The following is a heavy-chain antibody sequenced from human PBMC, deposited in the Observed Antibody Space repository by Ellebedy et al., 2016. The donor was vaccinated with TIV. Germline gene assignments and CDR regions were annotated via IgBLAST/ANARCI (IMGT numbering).Heavy chain of an antibody. V-gene: IGHV3-30*03. J-gene: IGHJ2*01. Sequence: PGGSLRLSCAASGFIFNRYGIQWVRQAPGKGLEWIGVIASDGGATVYADFVRGRFTLSRDNSRNTVYLQMNSLSPDDTAVYYCTREARWGNWYCDLWGRGTLVAVST. D-gene: IGHD4-23*01. CDR2: IASDGGAT. CDR1: GFIFNRYG. CDR3: TREARWGNWYCDL.